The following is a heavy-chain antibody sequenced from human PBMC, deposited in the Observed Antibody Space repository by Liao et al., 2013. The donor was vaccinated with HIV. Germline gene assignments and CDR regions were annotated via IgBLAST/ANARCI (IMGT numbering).Heavy chain of an antibody. CDR3: ARVVVAGTWPYYYYYMDV. CDR1: GVSVSSGDYY. V-gene: IGHV4-30-4*08. Sequence: QVQLQESGPGLIKPSQTLSLTCSVSGVSVSSGDYYWSWIRQPPGKGLEWIGDIHYSDSLFYSPSLKSRVTISVETPKNQFTLRLSSVTAADTAVYYCARVVVAGTWPYYYYYMDVWGKGTTVTVSS. J-gene: IGHJ6*03. CDR2: IHYSDSL. D-gene: IGHD2-15*01.